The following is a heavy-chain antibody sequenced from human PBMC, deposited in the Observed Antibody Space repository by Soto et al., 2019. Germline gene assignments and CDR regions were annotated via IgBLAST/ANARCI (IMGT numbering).Heavy chain of an antibody. V-gene: IGHV3-7*03. CDR1: VFTLSNYW. Sequence: WCSLRLSCSASVFTLSNYWMTWFRQAPGKGLEWVANINKDGSQKNYVDSVKGRFTIARDNGQNSLSLQINSLRVEDTAVYYCVRELGLAYWGQGALVTVSS. D-gene: IGHD7-27*01. CDR2: INKDGSQK. J-gene: IGHJ4*02. CDR3: VRELGLAY.